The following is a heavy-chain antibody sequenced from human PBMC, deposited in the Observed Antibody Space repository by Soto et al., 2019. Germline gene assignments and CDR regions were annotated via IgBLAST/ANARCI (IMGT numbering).Heavy chain of an antibody. D-gene: IGHD3-22*01. CDR1: GGTFDMYA. CDR2: IIPSLSIL. J-gene: IGHJ4*02. Sequence: QVQVVQSGAEVKKPGSSVKVSCRVSGGTFDMYALTWVRQAPGQGLEWMGTIIPSLSILKYAKKLQGRVTITAGGSTSTTYLELSRLRSDVTAIYTCTIGLYTMTGSDVDLWGQGTLVTVSA. CDR3: TIGLYTMTGSDVDL. V-gene: IGHV1-69*18.